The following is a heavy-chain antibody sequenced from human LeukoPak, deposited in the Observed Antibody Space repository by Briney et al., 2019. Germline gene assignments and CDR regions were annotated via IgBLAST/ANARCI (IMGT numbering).Heavy chain of an antibody. Sequence: SGTLSLTCAVSGGSLSSSNWWSWVRQPPGKGLEWIGEIYHSGSTNYNPSLKSRVTISVDKSKNQFSLKLSSVTAADTAVYYCARVRYYDFWSGYTPKGMDVWGQGTTVTVSS. CDR2: IYHSGST. CDR1: GGSLSSSNW. J-gene: IGHJ6*02. V-gene: IGHV4-4*02. D-gene: IGHD3-3*01. CDR3: ARVRYYDFWSGYTPKGMDV.